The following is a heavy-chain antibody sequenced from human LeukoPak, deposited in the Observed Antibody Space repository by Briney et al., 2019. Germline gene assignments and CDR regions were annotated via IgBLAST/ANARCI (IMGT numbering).Heavy chain of an antibody. CDR2: IYHSGST. J-gene: IGHJ3*02. D-gene: IGHD3-22*01. V-gene: IGHV4-38-2*02. CDR1: GYSISSGYY. CDR3: ARDTRLPVYYDSSGYYYGAFDI. Sequence: KSSETLSLTCTVSGYSISSGYYWGWIRQPPGKGLEWIGSIYHSGSTYYNPSLKSRVTISVDTSKNQFSLKLSSVTAADTAVYYCARDTRLPVYYDSSGYYYGAFDIWGQGTMVTVSS.